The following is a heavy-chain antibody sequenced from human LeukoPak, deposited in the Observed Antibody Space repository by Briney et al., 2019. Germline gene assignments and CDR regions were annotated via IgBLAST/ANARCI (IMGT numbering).Heavy chain of an antibody. D-gene: IGHD3-3*01. Sequence: ASVKVSCKVSGYTLTELSMHWVRQAPGKGLEWMGGSDPEDGETIYAQKFQGRVTMTEDTSTDTAYMELSSLRSEDTAVYYCATGTKYYDFWSGYYRFRTDGRGYYYMDVWGKGTTVTVSS. V-gene: IGHV1-24*01. J-gene: IGHJ6*03. CDR2: SDPEDGET. CDR1: GYTLTELS. CDR3: ATGTKYYDFWSGYYRFRTDGRGYYYMDV.